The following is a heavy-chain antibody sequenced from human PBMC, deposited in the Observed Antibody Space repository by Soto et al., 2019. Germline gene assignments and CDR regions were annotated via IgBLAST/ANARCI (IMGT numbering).Heavy chain of an antibody. J-gene: IGHJ4*02. CDR1: GFTFSDYY. CDR2: ISSSTSHT. Sequence: QVQLVESGGGLVKPGGSLRLSCAVSGFTFSDYYMTWIRQAPGKGLEWVSYISSSTSHTNYADSVKGRFTISRDNAKNSLFLQMNSLRAEDTAVYYCARGRGVAADYFDFWSQGTLVTVSS. V-gene: IGHV3-11*05. CDR3: ARGRGVAADYFDF. D-gene: IGHD2-15*01.